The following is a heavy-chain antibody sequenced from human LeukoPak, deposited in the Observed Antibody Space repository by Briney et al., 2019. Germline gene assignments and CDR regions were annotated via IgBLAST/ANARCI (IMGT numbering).Heavy chain of an antibody. D-gene: IGHD2-2*01. CDR1: GGSISSGGYY. V-gene: IGHV4-31*03. Sequence: PSETLSLTRTVSGGSISSGGYYWSWIRQHPGKGLEWIGYIYYSGSTYYNPSLKSRVTISVDTSKNQFSLKLSSVTAADTAVYYCARDRFYQLRDDAFDIWGQGTMVTVSS. CDR3: ARDRFYQLRDDAFDI. CDR2: IYYSGST. J-gene: IGHJ3*02.